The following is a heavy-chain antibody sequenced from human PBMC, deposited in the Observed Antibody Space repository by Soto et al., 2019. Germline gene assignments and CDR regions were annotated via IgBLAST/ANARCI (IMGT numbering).Heavy chain of an antibody. CDR2: ISSSSSYI. J-gene: IGHJ6*02. D-gene: IGHD4-4*01. CDR3: ARDLPPPDAVTTFVIYYGMDV. Sequence: GGSLRLSCAASGFTFSSYSMNWVRQAPGKGLEWVSSISSSSSYIYYADSVKGRFTISRDNAKNSLYLQMNSLRAEDTAVYYCARDLPPPDAVTTFVIYYGMDVWGQGTTVTVSS. V-gene: IGHV3-21*01. CDR1: GFTFSSYS.